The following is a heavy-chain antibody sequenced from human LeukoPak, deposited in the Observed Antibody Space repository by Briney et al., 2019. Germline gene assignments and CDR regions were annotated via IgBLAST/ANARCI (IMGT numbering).Heavy chain of an antibody. J-gene: IGHJ4*02. Sequence: SETLSLTCTVSGGSISSYYWSWIRQPPGKGLEWIGYIYYTGNTNYDPSLKSRVTISVDTSKNQFSLRLSSVTAADTAVYYCARLFDTGGPIDYWGQGTLVTASS. CDR3: ARLFDTGGPIDY. V-gene: IGHV4-59*08. CDR1: GGSISSYY. CDR2: IYYTGNT. D-gene: IGHD1-14*01.